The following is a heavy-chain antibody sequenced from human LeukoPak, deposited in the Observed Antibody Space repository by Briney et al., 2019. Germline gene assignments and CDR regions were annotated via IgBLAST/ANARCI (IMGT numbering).Heavy chain of an antibody. CDR1: GGSISSGGYY. J-gene: IGHJ4*02. CDR2: IYYSGST. V-gene: IGHV4-31*03. D-gene: IGHD2-15*01. CDR3: ARGVVVVPATMSRGDLGY. Sequence: SETLSLTCTVSGGSISSGGYYWSWIRQHPGKGLEWIGYIYYSGSTYYNPSLKSRVTISVDTSKNQFSLRLSSVTAADTAVYYCARGVVVVPATMSRGDLGYRGQGTLVTVSS.